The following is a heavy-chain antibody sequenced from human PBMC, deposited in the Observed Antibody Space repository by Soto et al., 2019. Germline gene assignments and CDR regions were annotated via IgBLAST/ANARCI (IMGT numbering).Heavy chain of an antibody. D-gene: IGHD2-15*01. V-gene: IGHV3-23*01. CDR1: GFTFSSYA. J-gene: IGHJ4*02. Sequence: GGSLRLSCAASGFTFSSYAMSWVRQAPGKGLEWVSAISGSGGSTYYADSVKGRFTISRDNSKNTLYLQMNSLRAEDTAVYYCAKGPVIVVVVAAHYWGQGTLVTVSS. CDR3: AKGPVIVVVVAAHY. CDR2: ISGSGGST.